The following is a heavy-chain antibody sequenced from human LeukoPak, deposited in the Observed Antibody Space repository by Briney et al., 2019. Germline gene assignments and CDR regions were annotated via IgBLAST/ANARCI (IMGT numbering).Heavy chain of an antibody. D-gene: IGHD2-15*01. CDR1: GYTFTNYA. CDR2: INAGNGDT. CDR3: ARYCSSGSCYSHYFDY. Sequence: ASVKVSCKASGYTFTNYAIHWVRQAPGQRPEWMGWINAGNGDTKYSQKFQGRVTITRDTSATTAYMDLRGLRSEDTALYYCARYCSSGSCYSHYFDYWGQGTVVTVSA. J-gene: IGHJ4*02. V-gene: IGHV1-3*01.